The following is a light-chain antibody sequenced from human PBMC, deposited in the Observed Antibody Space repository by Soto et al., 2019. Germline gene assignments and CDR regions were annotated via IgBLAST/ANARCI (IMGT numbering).Light chain of an antibody. CDR1: QSISSY. CDR2: AAS. Sequence: DIQMTQSPSSLSASVGDRVTITCRASQSISSYLNWYQQKPGKXPXXLIYAASSLQSGVPSRFIVIGSGTDFTLPISSLQPEDFATYDCQQSYSTQAFGQGTKVDIK. J-gene: IGKJ1*01. CDR3: QQSYSTQA. V-gene: IGKV1-39*01.